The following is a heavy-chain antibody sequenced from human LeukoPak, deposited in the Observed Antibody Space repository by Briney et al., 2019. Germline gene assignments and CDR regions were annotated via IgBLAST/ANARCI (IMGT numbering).Heavy chain of an antibody. CDR3: ARQGSEIDY. J-gene: IGHJ4*02. V-gene: IGHV3-11*01. Sequence: PGGSLRLSCAASGFTLSHYYMTWIRQAPGKGLEWLSCISSSGDTIYYADSVKGRFTVSRDNAENSLYLQMNSLRVEDTAMYYCARQGSEIDYWGQGTLVTVSS. CDR2: ISSSGDTI. CDR1: GFTLSHYY.